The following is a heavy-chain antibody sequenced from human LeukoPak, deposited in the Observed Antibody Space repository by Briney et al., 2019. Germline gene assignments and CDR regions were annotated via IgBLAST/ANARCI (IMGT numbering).Heavy chain of an antibody. CDR2: IYYSGST. D-gene: IGHD6-19*01. CDR1: GGSISSSSYY. Sequence: SETLSLTCTVSGGSISSSSYYWGWIRQPPGKGLEGNVSIYYSGSTYYNPSLKSRVTISVDTSKNQFSLRLISVTAADTAVYYCARHSRIAVAGTGEFDYWGQGTLVTVSS. CDR3: ARHSRIAVAGTGEFDY. J-gene: IGHJ4*02. V-gene: IGHV4-39*01.